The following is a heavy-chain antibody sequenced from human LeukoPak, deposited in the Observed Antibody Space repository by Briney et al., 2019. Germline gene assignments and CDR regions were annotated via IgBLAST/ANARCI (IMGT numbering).Heavy chain of an antibody. D-gene: IGHD2-2*01. J-gene: IGHJ6*03. CDR3: ARGLIPTIVVVPAAYYYYYMDV. V-gene: IGHV1-2*02. CDR2: INPNSGGT. CDR1: GYTFTGHY. Sequence: ASVTVSCQASGYTFTGHYMHWVRQAPGQGLDWMGWINPNSGGTNYAQKLQGRVTMTRDTSISTADMEVSRLRSDDTAVYYCARGLIPTIVVVPAAYYYYYMDVWGKGTTVTVSS.